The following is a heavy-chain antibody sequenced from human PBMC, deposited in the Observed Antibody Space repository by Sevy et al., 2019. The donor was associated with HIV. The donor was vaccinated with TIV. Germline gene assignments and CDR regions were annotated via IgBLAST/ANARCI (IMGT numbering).Heavy chain of an antibody. D-gene: IGHD2-21*02. V-gene: IGHV3-48*03. Sequence: GGSLRLSCAASGFTFSSYEMNWVRQAPGKGLEWVSYISSSGSTIYYADSVKGRFTISRDNAKNSLYLQMNSLRAEETAVYYCAREFQVVVTANYYYYYGMDVWGQGTTVTVSS. J-gene: IGHJ6*02. CDR2: ISSSGSTI. CDR1: GFTFSSYE. CDR3: AREFQVVVTANYYYYYGMDV.